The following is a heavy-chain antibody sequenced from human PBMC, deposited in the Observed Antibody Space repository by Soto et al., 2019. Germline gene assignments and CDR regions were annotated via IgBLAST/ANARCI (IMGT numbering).Heavy chain of an antibody. J-gene: IGHJ6*02. V-gene: IGHV1-2*04. CDR3: ARDVGVAVTTFDYYYGMYV. CDR1: GYAFTGYY. CDR2: INPNSGGT. D-gene: IGHD4-17*01. Sequence: GASVKVSCKASGYAFTGYYMHWVRQAPGQGLEWMGWINPNSGGTNYAQKFQGWVTMTRDTSISTAYMELSRLRSDDTAVYYCARDVGVAVTTFDYYYGMYVWGQGTTVTVSS.